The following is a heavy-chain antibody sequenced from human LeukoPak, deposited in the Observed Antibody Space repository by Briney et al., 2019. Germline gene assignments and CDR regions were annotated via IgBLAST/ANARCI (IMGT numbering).Heavy chain of an antibody. D-gene: IGHD6-19*01. J-gene: IGHJ4*02. V-gene: IGHV1-2*04. CDR3: ARGPSIAVADFDY. CDR1: GYTFTVYY. Sequence: GASVKVSCKASGYTFTVYYMHWVRQAPGQGLEWMGWINPNSGGTNYAQKFQGWVTMTRDTSISTAYMELSRLRSDDTAVYYCARGPSIAVADFDYWGQGTLVTVSS. CDR2: INPNSGGT.